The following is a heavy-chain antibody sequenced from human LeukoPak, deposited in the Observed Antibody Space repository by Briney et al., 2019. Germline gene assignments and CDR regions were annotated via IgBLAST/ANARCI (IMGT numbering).Heavy chain of an antibody. J-gene: IGHJ4*02. D-gene: IGHD3-22*01. CDR2: INPNSGGT. V-gene: IGHV1-2*02. CDR1: GYTFTTYG. CDR3: ARASPRRIDSSGPKVY. Sequence: GASVKVSCKASGYTFTTYGLSWVRQAPGQGLEWMGWINPNSGGTNYAQKFQGRVTMTRDTSISTAYMELSRLRSDDTAVYYCARASPRRIDSSGPKVYWGQGTLVTVSS.